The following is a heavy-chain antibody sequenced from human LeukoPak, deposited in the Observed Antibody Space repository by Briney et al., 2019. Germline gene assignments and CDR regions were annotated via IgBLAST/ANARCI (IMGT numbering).Heavy chain of an antibody. CDR3: ARGGDGVGAAAGHGYYYYYGMDV. D-gene: IGHD6-13*01. CDR1: GYTFTGYY. Sequence: ASVKVSCKASGYTFTGYYMHWVRQAPGQGLEWMGWINPNSGGTNYAQKFQGWVTMTRDTSISTAYMELSRLRSDDTAVYYCARGGDGVGAAAGHGYYYYYGMDVWGQGTTVTVSS. J-gene: IGHJ6*02. CDR2: INPNSGGT. V-gene: IGHV1-2*04.